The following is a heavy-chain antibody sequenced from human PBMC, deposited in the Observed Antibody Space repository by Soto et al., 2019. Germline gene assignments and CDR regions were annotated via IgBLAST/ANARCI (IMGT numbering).Heavy chain of an antibody. J-gene: IGHJ4*02. D-gene: IGHD3-22*01. CDR2: IYYSGST. CDR3: ARRYYYDSSGYYYYFDY. CDR1: GCTIRSSSYH. Sequence: PSETLSLTCTVSGCTIRSSSYHWGWIRQPPGKELEWMGTIYYSGSTYYNPSLKSRVTISVDTSKNQFSLKLSSVTAADTAVYYCARRYYYDSSGYYYYFDYWGQGTLVTSPQ. V-gene: IGHV4-39*01.